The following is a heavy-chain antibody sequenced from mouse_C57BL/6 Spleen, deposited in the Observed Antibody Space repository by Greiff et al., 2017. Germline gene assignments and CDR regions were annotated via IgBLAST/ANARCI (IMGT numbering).Heavy chain of an antibody. V-gene: IGHV1-69*01. CDR2: IDPSDSYT. CDR1: GYTFTSYW. J-gene: IGHJ1*03. D-gene: IGHD1-1*01. CDR3: ARRYYGISYRYFDV. Sequence: QVQLKQPGAELVMPGASVKLSCKASGYTFTSYWMHWVKQRPGQGLEWIGEIDPSDSYTNYNQKFKGKSTLTVDKSSSTAYMQLSSLTSEDSAVYYCARRYYGISYRYFDVWGTGTTVTVSS.